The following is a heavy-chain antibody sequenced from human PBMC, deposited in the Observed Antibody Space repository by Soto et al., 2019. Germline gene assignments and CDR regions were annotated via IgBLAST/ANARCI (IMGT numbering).Heavy chain of an antibody. CDR1: GYTFTNFG. V-gene: IGHV1-18*01. Sequence: ASVKVSCKASGYTFTNFGVTWVRRAPGQGLEWMGWISAYTDTPNYAQKFQGRVTMTIDTSTSTAYMDLRSLTSDDTAVYYCARVLPGVEAWLAPWGKGTRATVPQ. J-gene: IGHJ5*02. CDR2: ISAYTDTP. D-gene: IGHD1-26*01. CDR3: ARVLPGVEAWLAP.